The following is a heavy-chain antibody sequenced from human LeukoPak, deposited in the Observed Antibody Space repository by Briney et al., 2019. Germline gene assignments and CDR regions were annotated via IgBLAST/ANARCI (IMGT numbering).Heavy chain of an antibody. CDR2: IWYGGSNK. CDR1: GFTFSSYG. D-gene: IGHD1-26*01. V-gene: IGHV3-33*08. CDR3: AREAIVGATTDAFDI. J-gene: IGHJ3*02. Sequence: GRSLRLSCAASGFTFSSYGMHWVRQAPGKGLEWVAVIWYGGSNKYYADSVKGRFTISRDNSKNTLYLQMNSLRAEDTAVYYCAREAIVGATTDAFDIWGQGTMVTVSS.